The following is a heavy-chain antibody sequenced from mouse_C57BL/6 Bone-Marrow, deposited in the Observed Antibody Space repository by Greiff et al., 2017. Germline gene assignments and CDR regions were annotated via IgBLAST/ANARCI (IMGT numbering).Heavy chain of an antibody. Sequence: QVQLQESGPELVKPGASVKISCKASGYAFSSSWMNWVKQRPGKGLEWIGRIYPGDGDTNYNGKFKGKATLTADKSSSTAYMQLSDLTAEYSAVXFGARAIEGDYWGQGTTLTVSS. CDR3: ARAIEGDY. J-gene: IGHJ2*01. D-gene: IGHD2-12*01. V-gene: IGHV1-82*01. CDR1: GYAFSSSW. CDR2: IYPGDGDT.